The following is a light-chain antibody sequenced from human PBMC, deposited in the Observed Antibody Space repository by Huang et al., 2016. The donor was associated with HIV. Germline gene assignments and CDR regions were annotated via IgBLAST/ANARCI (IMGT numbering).Light chain of an antibody. CDR3: QQYNSHPYT. V-gene: IGKV1-5*03. CDR2: KTS. J-gene: IGKJ2*01. CDR1: KNILNW. Sequence: DIQMTQSPSTLSASVGDRVTITCRASKNILNWLAWYQQKPGRAPSLVIYKTSTLQKGVPSRFSGSGSGTEFTLTISSLQPDDFATYYCQQYNSHPYTFGQGTKLDIK.